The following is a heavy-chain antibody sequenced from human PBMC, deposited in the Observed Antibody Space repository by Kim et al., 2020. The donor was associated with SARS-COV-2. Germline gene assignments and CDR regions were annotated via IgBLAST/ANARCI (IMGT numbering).Heavy chain of an antibody. CDR1: GFPFRNYA. J-gene: IGHJ4*02. CDR3: AREITVGVYYLDS. V-gene: IGHV3-30*04. D-gene: IGHD3-16*01. Sequence: GGSLRLFCAASGFPFRNYAMHWVRQAPGKGLEWVALMSFDGSYKYYPDSVKGRFTISKDNSRDTLYMQMDSLRGDDTAIYYCAREITVGVYYLDSWGQGTLVTVSS. CDR2: MSFDGSYK.